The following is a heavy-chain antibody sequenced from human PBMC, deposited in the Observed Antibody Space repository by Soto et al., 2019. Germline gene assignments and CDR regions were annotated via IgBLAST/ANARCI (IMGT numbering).Heavy chain of an antibody. CDR3: ARRGTIAVAGASDY. D-gene: IGHD6-19*01. V-gene: IGHV3-7*01. CDR2: IKQDGSEK. J-gene: IGHJ4*02. Sequence: EVQLVESGGGLVQPGGSLRLSCAASGFTFSSYWMSWVRQAPGKGLEWVANIKQDGSEKYYVDSVKGRFTISRDNXXNSLYLQMNSLRAEDTAVYYCARRGTIAVAGASDYWGQGTLVTVSS. CDR1: GFTFSSYW.